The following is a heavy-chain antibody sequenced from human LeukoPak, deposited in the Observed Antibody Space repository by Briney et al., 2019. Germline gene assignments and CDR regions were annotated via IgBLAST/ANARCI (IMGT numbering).Heavy chain of an antibody. D-gene: IGHD3-16*01. CDR3: ALTAEAYTSWWKV. CDR2: ISSSSSYI. J-gene: IGHJ4*02. Sequence: GGSLRLSCVGSGFDFNYYDMNWVRQAPGKGLEWVSSISSSSSYIYFADSTKGRFTISRDNANGSVFLQMSGLRPEDTAVYYCALTAEAYTSWWKVWGQGTLVTVSS. V-gene: IGHV3-21*04. CDR1: GFDFNYYD.